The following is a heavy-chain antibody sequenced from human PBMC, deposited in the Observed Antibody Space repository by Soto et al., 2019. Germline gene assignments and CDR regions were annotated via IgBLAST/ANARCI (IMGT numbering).Heavy chain of an antibody. Sequence: EVQLVESGGGLVKPGGSLRLSCAASGFTFSSYSMNWVRQAPGKGLEWVSSISSSGSYIYYADSVKGRFTLSRDNAKNSLYLQMNSLRAEDTAVYYGARDGSYDSSGYYFDYWGQGTLVTVSS. CDR2: ISSSGSYI. J-gene: IGHJ4*02. CDR1: GFTFSSYS. V-gene: IGHV3-21*01. D-gene: IGHD3-22*01. CDR3: ARDGSYDSSGYYFDY.